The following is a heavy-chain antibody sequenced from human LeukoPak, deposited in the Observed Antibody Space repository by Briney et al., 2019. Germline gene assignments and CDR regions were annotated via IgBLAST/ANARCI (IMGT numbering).Heavy chain of an antibody. CDR3: ARDSRSPADYYGMDV. V-gene: IGHV3-48*03. Sequence: GGSLRLSCAASGFTFSSYELNWVRQAPGEGLEWVSYISTSASTIYYADSVKGRFTISRDNAKNSLYLQMNSLRAEDTVVYYCARDSRSPADYYGMDVWGQGTTVTVSS. J-gene: IGHJ6*02. CDR1: GFTFSSYE. CDR2: ISTSASTI.